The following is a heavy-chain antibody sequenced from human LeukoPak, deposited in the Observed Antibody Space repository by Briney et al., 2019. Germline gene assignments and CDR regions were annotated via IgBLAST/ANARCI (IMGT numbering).Heavy chain of an antibody. J-gene: IGHJ4*02. Sequence: SETLSLTCTVSGGSISSYYWSWIRQPPGKGLEWIGYIYYSGSTNYNPSLKSRVTISVDTSKNQFSLRLSSVTAADTAGDYCSRLYGNYQNYFDSWGQEPRVTVSS. CDR3: SRLYGNYQNYFDS. V-gene: IGHV4-59*01. CDR2: IYYSGST. D-gene: IGHD1-7*01. CDR1: GGSISSYY.